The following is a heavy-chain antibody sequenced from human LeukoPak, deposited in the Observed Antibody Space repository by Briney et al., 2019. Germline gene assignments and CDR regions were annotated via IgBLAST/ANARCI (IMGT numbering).Heavy chain of an antibody. CDR3: AKDTGGNGAYFYAMDV. V-gene: IGHV3-9*01. Sequence: GGSLRLSCVGSGFAFHNYAMHWVRRPPGKGREWGSAINWNSDTKAHADSVKGPFTTSRDHARNSLYLQMDRLRPEDTALYYCAKDTGGNGAYFYAMDVWGQGTSVTVS. CDR1: GFAFHNYA. D-gene: IGHD4-23*01. J-gene: IGHJ6*02. CDR2: INWNSDTK.